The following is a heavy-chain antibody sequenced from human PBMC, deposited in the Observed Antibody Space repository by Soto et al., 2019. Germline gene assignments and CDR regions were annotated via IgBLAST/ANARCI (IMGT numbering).Heavy chain of an antibody. V-gene: IGHV4-61*01. CDR3: VRTGYYYDSSGYYYLSWFDP. Sequence: PSETLSLTCTVSGGSVSSGSYYWSWIRQPPGKGLEWIGYIYYSGSTNYNPSLKSRVTISVDTSKNQFSLKLSSVTAADTAVYYCVRTGYYYDSSGYYYLSWFDPWGQGTLVTVSS. J-gene: IGHJ5*02. CDR2: IYYSGST. D-gene: IGHD3-22*01. CDR1: GGSVSSGSYY.